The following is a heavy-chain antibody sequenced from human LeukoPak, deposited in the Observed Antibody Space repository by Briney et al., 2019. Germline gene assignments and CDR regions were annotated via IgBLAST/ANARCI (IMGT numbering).Heavy chain of an antibody. CDR1: GFTVSSNY. CDR3: ARAGDSSGYSFDY. V-gene: IGHV3-53*01. CDR2: IYSGGST. Sequence: PGGSLRLSCAASGFTVSSNYMSWVRQAPGKGLEWVSVIYSGGSTYYADSVKGRFTISGDNSKNTLYLQMNSLRAEDTAVYYCARAGDSSGYSFDYWGQGTLVTVSS. J-gene: IGHJ4*02. D-gene: IGHD3-22*01.